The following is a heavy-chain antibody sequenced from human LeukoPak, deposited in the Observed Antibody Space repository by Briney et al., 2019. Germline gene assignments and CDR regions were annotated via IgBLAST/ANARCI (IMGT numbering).Heavy chain of an antibody. J-gene: IGHJ6*04. V-gene: IGHV4-38-2*01. CDR1: GDSISSGYY. CDR2: VYHTGTT. CDR3: ARSWGSYYNYYGMDV. Sequence: PSETLSLTCAVSGDSISSGYYWGWIRQSPGKGLEWIGGVYHTGTTYYKPSLKSRVTISVDTSKNQFSLKLSSVTAADSAVYYCARSWGSYYNYYGMDVWGKGTTVTVSS. D-gene: IGHD3-10*01.